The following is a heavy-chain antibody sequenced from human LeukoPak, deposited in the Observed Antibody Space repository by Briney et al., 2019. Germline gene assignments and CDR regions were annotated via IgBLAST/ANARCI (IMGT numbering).Heavy chain of an antibody. Sequence: SVKVSWKASGGTFSSYAISWVRQAPGQGLEWMGRIIPIFGIANYAQKFQGRVTITADKSTSTAYMELSSLRSGDTAVYYCAREYYYDSSGYIDYWGQGTLVTVSS. V-gene: IGHV1-69*04. CDR3: AREYYYDSSGYIDY. CDR2: IIPIFGIA. D-gene: IGHD3-22*01. J-gene: IGHJ4*02. CDR1: GGTFSSYA.